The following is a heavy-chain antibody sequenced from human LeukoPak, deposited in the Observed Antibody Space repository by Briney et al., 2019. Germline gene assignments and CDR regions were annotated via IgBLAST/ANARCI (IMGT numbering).Heavy chain of an antibody. V-gene: IGHV3-74*01. CDR3: SSLGVLNY. D-gene: IGHD3-3*01. CDR1: GFTFSSNW. J-gene: IGHJ4*02. Sequence: GGSLRLACAASGFTFSSNWMHWVRQAPGKGLVRVSRIRSDGSSTNYADSVKGRFTISRDNAKNTLYLQMNSLGVEDTAVYYCSSLGVLNYWGQGTLVTVSS. CDR2: IRSDGSST.